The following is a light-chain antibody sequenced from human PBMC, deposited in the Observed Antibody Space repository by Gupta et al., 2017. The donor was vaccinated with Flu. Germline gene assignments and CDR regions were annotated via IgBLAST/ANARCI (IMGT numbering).Light chain of an antibody. Sequence: DIVMTQSPDSLAVSLGERATINCKSSQSVLYSSNNKNYLAWYQQRAGQPPKLLIYWASTRESGVPDRFSGSGSGTDFTLTISSLQAEDVAVYYCQQYYTTPFTFGPGTKGDIK. CDR1: QSVLYSSNNKNY. J-gene: IGKJ3*01. CDR2: WAS. CDR3: QQYYTTPFT. V-gene: IGKV4-1*01.